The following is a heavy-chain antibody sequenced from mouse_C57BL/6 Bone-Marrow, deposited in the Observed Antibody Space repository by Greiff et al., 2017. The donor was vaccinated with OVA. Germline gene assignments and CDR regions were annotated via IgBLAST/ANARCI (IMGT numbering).Heavy chain of an antibody. Sequence: EVMLVESGPGLAKPSQTLSLTCSVTGYSITSAYWNWIRKFPGNKLEYMGYISYSGSTYYNPALISRISITRDTSKNQYYLQLNSVTTEDTATYDCARYKGGGNHWYFDVWGTGTTVTVSS. CDR3: ARYKGGGNHWYFDV. CDR2: ISYSGST. CDR1: GYSITSAY. V-gene: IGHV3-8*01. D-gene: IGHD2-1*01. J-gene: IGHJ1*03.